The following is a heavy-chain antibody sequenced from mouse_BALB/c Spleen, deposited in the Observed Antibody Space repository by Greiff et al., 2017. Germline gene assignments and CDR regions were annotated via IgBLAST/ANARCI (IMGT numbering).Heavy chain of an antibody. CDR2: INSNGGST. D-gene: IGHD2-1*01. CDR1: GFTFSSYG. V-gene: IGHV5-6-3*01. J-gene: IGHJ4*01. Sequence: EVMLVESGGGLVQPGGSLKLSCAASGFTFSSYGMSWVRQTPDKRLELVATINSNGGSTYYPDSVKGRFTISRDNAKNTLYLQMSSLKSEDTAMYYCARGGGKRAMDYWGQGTSVTVSS. CDR3: ARGGGKRAMDY.